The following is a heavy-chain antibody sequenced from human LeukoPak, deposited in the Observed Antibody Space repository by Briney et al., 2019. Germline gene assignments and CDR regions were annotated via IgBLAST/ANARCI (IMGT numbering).Heavy chain of an antibody. CDR1: GGSISSSSYY. CDR2: IYHSGST. CDR3: ARDRATTGIYMDV. D-gene: IGHD4-11*01. Sequence: SETLSLTCTVSGGSISSSSYYWGWIRQPPGKGLEWIGSIYHSGSTNYNPSLKSRVTISVDTSKNQFSLKLSSVTAADTAVYYCARDRATTGIYMDVWGKGTTVTVSS. J-gene: IGHJ6*03. V-gene: IGHV4-39*07.